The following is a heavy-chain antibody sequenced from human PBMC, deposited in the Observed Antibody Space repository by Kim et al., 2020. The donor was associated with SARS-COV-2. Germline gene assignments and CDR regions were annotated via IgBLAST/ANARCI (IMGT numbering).Heavy chain of an antibody. V-gene: IGHV3-9*01. CDR1: GFTIDDYA. D-gene: IGHD2-15*01. Sequence: GGSLRLSCAASGFTIDDYAMHWVRQAPGKGLERVSGISWNSGSIGYADSVKGRFTISRDNAKNSLYLQMNSLRAEDTALYYCSKDAPTYCSGGSCYYYYYMDVWGKGTTVTVSS. CDR2: ISWNSGSI. CDR3: SKDAPTYCSGGSCYYYYYMDV. J-gene: IGHJ6*03.